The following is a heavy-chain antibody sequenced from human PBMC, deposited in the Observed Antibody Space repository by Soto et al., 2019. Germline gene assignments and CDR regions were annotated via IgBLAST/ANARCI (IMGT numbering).Heavy chain of an antibody. CDR1: GGTFSSYA. CDR3: ARSRSIAAAGNYFDY. CDR2: IIPIFGTA. D-gene: IGHD6-13*01. V-gene: IGHV1-69*12. Sequence: QVQLVQSGAEVKKPGSSVKVSCKASGGTFSSYAISWVRQAPGQGLEWMGGIIPIFGTANYAQKFQGRVTITAEESTSTAYIGVSSLRSEDTAVYYCARSRSIAAAGNYFDYWGQGTLVTVSS. J-gene: IGHJ4*02.